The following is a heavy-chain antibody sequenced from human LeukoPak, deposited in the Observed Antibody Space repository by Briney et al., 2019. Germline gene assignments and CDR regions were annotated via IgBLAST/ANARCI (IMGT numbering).Heavy chain of an antibody. CDR1: GYTFTSYG. CDR2: IWHDGSNT. V-gene: IGHV3-33*01. J-gene: IGHJ6*02. D-gene: IGHD4-23*01. CDR3: ARDNDYGGNSGPGNYYYGMDV. Sequence: GRSLRVSCAASGYTFTSYGMPWVRQAPGQGLEWVAVIWHDGSNTNYAHTLKGGFTITRDKSKYTLYLQMNSLRAEDTAVYYCARDNDYGGNSGPGNYYYGMDVWGQGTTVTVSS.